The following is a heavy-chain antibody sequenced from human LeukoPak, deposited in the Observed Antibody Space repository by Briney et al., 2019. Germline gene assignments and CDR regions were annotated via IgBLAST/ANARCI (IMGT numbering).Heavy chain of an antibody. CDR2: ICYSGST. Sequence: SETLSLTCTVSGGSVSSGSYYWSWIRQPPGKGLEWIGYICYSGSTNYNPSLKSRVTISVDTSKNQFSLKLSSVTAADTAVYYCARVWSGYYNWFDYWGQGTLVTVSS. CDR3: ARVWSGYYNWFDY. D-gene: IGHD3-3*01. J-gene: IGHJ4*02. CDR1: GGSVSSGSYY. V-gene: IGHV4-61*01.